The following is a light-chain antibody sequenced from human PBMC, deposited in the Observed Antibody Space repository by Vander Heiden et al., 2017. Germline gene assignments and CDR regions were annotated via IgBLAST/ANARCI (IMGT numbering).Light chain of an antibody. V-gene: IGKV1-39*01. Sequence: IQITQSPFSLSASVRDRVTITCRASQSISIYLNWYQQKQEKGPKLLIYAASSWQSEVASRFSGSGTGTDFTLTISSRKPEDFATYYCQQSYSTLMYTFGQGTKLEIK. CDR2: AAS. CDR1: QSISIY. CDR3: QQSYSTLMYT. J-gene: IGKJ2*01.